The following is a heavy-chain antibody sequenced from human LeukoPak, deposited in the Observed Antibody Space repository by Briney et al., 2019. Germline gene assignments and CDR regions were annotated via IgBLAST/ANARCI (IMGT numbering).Heavy chain of an antibody. CDR3: ARASIVATITSIDY. D-gene: IGHD5-12*01. CDR1: GGTFSTYG. Sequence: ASVKVSCKASGGTFSTYGISWVRQAPGQGLEWMGRIIPTLGIANYAQKFQGRVTITADISTSTAYMELSSLRSENTAVYYCARASIVATITSIDYWGQGTLVTVSS. CDR2: IIPTLGIA. V-gene: IGHV1-69*04. J-gene: IGHJ4*02.